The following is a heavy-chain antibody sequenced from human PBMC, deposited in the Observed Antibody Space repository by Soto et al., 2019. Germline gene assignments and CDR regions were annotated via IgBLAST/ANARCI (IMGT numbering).Heavy chain of an antibody. CDR1: GGSISSYY. D-gene: IGHD2-15*01. Sequence: PSETLSLTCTVSGGSISSYYWSWIRQPPGRGLEWIGYIYYSGSTNYNPSLKSRVTISVDTSKNQFSLKLSSVTAADTAVYYCARGDCSGGSCYSGAFDIWGQGTMVTVSS. V-gene: IGHV4-59*01. CDR3: ARGDCSGGSCYSGAFDI. J-gene: IGHJ3*02. CDR2: IYYSGST.